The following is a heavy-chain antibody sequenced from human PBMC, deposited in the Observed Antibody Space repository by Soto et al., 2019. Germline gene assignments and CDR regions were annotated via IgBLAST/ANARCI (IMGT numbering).Heavy chain of an antibody. Sequence: SGPTLENPTQTLTLPCTFSGFSFSTSVVSVTRIRQPPGKALEWLALIYWDDVKRYSPSLKSRLTITKDTSKNQVVLTMANMDPVDTATYFCALFLSIFGVVHQDLFDSSGQGTLVT. D-gene: IGHD3-3*01. CDR2: IYWDDVK. J-gene: IGHJ5*02. V-gene: IGHV2-5*02. CDR1: GFSFSTSVVS. CDR3: ALFLSIFGVVHQDLFDS.